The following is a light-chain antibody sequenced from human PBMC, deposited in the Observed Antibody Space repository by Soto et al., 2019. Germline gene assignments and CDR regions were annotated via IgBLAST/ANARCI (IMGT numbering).Light chain of an antibody. Sequence: DIPMTQSPSTLSASVGDTVTVTCRASQSVSGWLAWYQQKPGEAPKLLIYDASALPRGVPSRFSGSGSRKNFNLTIASLQPDDFATYYCQQYETFSGTFGPGTKVEI. J-gene: IGKJ1*01. CDR3: QQYETFSGT. CDR2: DAS. V-gene: IGKV1-5*01. CDR1: QSVSGW.